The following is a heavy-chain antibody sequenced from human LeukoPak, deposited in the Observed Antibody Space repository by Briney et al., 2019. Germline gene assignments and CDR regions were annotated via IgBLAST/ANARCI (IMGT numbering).Heavy chain of an antibody. J-gene: IGHJ4*02. V-gene: IGHV3-11*04. Sequence: GGSLRLSCAASGFTFSDYHMTWIRQAPGKGLEWISYISSSSSIIYYAGSVKGRFTISRDNAKNSLYLQMNSLRAEDTAVYYCARMNYVSSGWGAPFDYWGQGTLVTVSS. CDR3: ARMNYVSSGWGAPFDY. CDR1: GFTFSDYH. CDR2: ISSSSSII. D-gene: IGHD1-7*01.